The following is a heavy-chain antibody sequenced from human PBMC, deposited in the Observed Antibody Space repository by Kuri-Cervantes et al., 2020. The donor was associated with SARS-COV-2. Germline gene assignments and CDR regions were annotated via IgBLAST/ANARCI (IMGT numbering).Heavy chain of an antibody. CDR2: ISYEGRGE. V-gene: IGHV3-30*04. Sequence: GGSLRLSCAVSGFPFRGYTYFWVRQAPGKGLEWVAVISYEGRGENYADSVRGRFSISRDNSKNTVDLHMNNLRADDTGVYYCARAQSPAAAIDYWGQGTLVTVSS. J-gene: IGHJ4*02. D-gene: IGHD6-13*01. CDR1: GFPFRGYT. CDR3: ARAQSPAAAIDY.